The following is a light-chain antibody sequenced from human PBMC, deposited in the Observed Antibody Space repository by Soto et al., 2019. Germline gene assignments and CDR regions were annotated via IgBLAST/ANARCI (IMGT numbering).Light chain of an antibody. Sequence: DIQMTQSPSSLSASVGARVTISCQASQDIGDSLNWYQQKEGGTPKLLIYDSLHLEPGVPSRFSGSRSGTRFSLTISSMQPEDVATYFCQQYGSLPITFGQGTQL. CDR2: DSL. CDR1: QDIGDS. V-gene: IGKV1-33*01. CDR3: QQYGSLPIT. J-gene: IGKJ5*01.